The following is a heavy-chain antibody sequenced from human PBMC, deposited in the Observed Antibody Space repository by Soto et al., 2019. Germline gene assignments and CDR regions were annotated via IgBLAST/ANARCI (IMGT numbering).Heavy chain of an antibody. CDR1: GFSLSTTGVG. V-gene: IGHV2-5*01. CDR2: IFWNDDK. CDR3: ARSLYGLDV. J-gene: IGHJ6*02. Sequence: SGPTLVNPTQTLTLTCTFSGFSLSTTGVGVGWIRQPPGKALEWLALIFWNDDKRYSPSLKTRLTITKDTSKNQVVLTMTNVDPVDTATYYCARSLYGLDVWGQGTPVTVSS.